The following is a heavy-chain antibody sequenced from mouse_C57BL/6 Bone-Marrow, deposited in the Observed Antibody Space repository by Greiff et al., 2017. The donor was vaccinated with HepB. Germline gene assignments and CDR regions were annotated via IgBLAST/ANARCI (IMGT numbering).Heavy chain of an antibody. Sequence: EVKLQESGGGLVKPGGSLKLSCAASGFTFSSYTMSWVRQTPEKRLEWVATISGGGGNTYYPDSVKGRFTISRDNAKNTLYLQMSSLRSEDTALYYCARHSHYYGSSYDYWGQGTTLTVSS. V-gene: IGHV5-9*01. CDR3: ARHSHYYGSSYDY. CDR1: GFTFSSYT. CDR2: ISGGGGNT. D-gene: IGHD1-1*01. J-gene: IGHJ2*01.